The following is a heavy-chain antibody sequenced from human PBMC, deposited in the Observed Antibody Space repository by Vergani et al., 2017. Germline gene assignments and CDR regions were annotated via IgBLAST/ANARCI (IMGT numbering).Heavy chain of an antibody. CDR3: GCRGGYKHPVDYFDY. J-gene: IGHJ4*02. V-gene: IGHV3-48*01. Sequence: EVQLVESGGGLVQPGGSLRLSCAASGFTFSSYSMNWVRQAPGKGLEWVSYISSSSSTIYYADSVKGRFTISRDNSKNTLYLQMNSLRAEDTAVYYCGCRGGYKHPVDYFDYWGQGTLVTVSS. CDR1: GFTFSSYS. D-gene: IGHD5-24*01. CDR2: ISSSSSTI.